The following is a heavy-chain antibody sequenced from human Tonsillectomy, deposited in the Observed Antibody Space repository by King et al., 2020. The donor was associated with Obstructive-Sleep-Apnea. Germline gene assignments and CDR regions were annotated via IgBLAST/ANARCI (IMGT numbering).Heavy chain of an antibody. J-gene: IGHJ4*02. V-gene: IGHV3-9*01. CDR2: ISWNSGSI. Sequence: QLVQSGGGLVQPGRSLRLSCGASGFTFDDYAMHWVRQAPGKGLEWVSCISWNSGSIGYADSVKGRFTISRDNAKNFLYLHMNSLRAEDTALYYCARGGYSSSVYWGEGTRVTVSS. CDR1: GFTFDDYA. CDR3: ARGGYSSSVY. D-gene: IGHD6-13*01.